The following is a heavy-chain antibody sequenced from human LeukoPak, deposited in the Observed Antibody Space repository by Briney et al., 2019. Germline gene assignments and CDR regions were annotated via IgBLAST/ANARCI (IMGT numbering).Heavy chain of an antibody. Sequence: GGSLRLSRAASGFAFNSYAMNWVRPAPGKGLEWVSAISGSGGCTYYADSVKGRFTMSRDNSKNALHLQMNSLRAEDTAVYYCAKDRPYSSGWYLIFDYWGQGTLVTVSS. CDR1: GFAFNSYA. CDR2: ISGSGGCT. J-gene: IGHJ4*02. D-gene: IGHD6-19*01. V-gene: IGHV3-23*01. CDR3: AKDRPYSSGWYLIFDY.